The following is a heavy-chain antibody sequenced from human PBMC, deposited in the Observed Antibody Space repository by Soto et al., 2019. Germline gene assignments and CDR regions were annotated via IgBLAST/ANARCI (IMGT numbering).Heavy chain of an antibody. J-gene: IGHJ6*02. D-gene: IGHD3-10*01. V-gene: IGHV4-30-2*01. CDR1: GDSISSGTYS. CDR3: RASGFGSGSSGTYYGMDV. Sequence: QLQLQESGSGLVKPSQTLSLTCAVSGDSISSGTYSWTWVRQPPGKGLEWIGYIYHSGNTYYNPSLKRRVTFSVDRSKNQFSLKLNSVTAADTAVYYCRASGFGSGSSGTYYGMDVWGQGTTVTVSS. CDR2: IYHSGNT.